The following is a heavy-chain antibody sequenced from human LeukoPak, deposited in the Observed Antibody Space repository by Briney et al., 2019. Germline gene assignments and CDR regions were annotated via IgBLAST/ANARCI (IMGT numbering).Heavy chain of an antibody. V-gene: IGHV4-39*07. CDR2: IYSSGTT. CDR1: GVSISTSVFY. Sequence: SETLSLTCSVSGVSISTSVFYWGWIRQPPGKGLEWIGTIYSSGTTFYNPSLESRVTISLGVVASVDTSKNQFSLIMRSVTAADTAVYYCASSRSQVVAATNWGQGTLVTVSS. J-gene: IGHJ4*02. CDR3: ASSRSQVVAATN. D-gene: IGHD2-15*01.